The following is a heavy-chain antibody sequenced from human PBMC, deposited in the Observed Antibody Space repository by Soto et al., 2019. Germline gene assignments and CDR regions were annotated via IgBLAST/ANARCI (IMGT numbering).Heavy chain of an antibody. Sequence: GGSLRLSCAASGFTFSSYAMHWVRQAPGKGLEWVAVISYDGSNKYYADSVKGRFTISRDNSKSSLYLQMNGLRAEDTAVYYCARDTQLLLVRSGDYMDVWGKGTTVTVSS. D-gene: IGHD2-2*01. J-gene: IGHJ6*03. CDR1: GFTFSSYA. CDR2: ISYDGSNK. CDR3: ARDTQLLLVRSGDYMDV. V-gene: IGHV3-30-3*01.